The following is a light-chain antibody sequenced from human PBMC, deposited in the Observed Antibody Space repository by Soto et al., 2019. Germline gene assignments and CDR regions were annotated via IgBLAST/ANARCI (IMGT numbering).Light chain of an antibody. CDR3: SSYGGTNNYAV. Sequence: QSVLSHPPSASGSPGQSVTISYTGSNSDVGAYNYVSWYQQHPGKSPKLMIYEVTKRPSGVPDRFSGSKSGNTASLTVSGLQAEDEADYYCSSYGGTNNYAVFGGGTKVTVL. J-gene: IGLJ2*01. V-gene: IGLV2-8*01. CDR2: EVT. CDR1: NSDVGAYNY.